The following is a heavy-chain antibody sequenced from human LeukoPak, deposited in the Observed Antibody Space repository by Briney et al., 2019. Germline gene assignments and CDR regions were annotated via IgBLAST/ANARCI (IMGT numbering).Heavy chain of an antibody. V-gene: IGHV3-43*02. CDR1: GFTFDDYA. D-gene: IGHD3-10*01. J-gene: IGHJ4*02. CDR2: ISGDGGST. Sequence: GGSLRLSCAASGFTFDDYAMHWVRQAPGKGLEWVSLISGDGGSTYYADSVKGRFTISRDNAKNSLYLQMNSLRAEDTAVYYCARDPVAMVRGVGGGYWGQGTLVTVSS. CDR3: ARDPVAMVRGVGGGY.